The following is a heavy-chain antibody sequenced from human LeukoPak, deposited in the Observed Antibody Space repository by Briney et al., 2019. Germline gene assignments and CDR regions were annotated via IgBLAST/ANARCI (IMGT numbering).Heavy chain of an antibody. D-gene: IGHD6-13*01. V-gene: IGHV1-18*01. CDR1: GYTYTCYG. CDR2: INTYNGHT. CDR3: GRVSALAGVPSFDY. J-gene: IGHJ4*02. Sequence: ASVTVTFKAPGYTYTCYGISWVRQAPGQGLEYMGWINTYNGHTKYAQKFQDRVTMTTEDRVTMTTDTSTTTAYLEVRSLRSDDTAVYYCGRVSALAGVPSFDYWGAGTLVSVSS.